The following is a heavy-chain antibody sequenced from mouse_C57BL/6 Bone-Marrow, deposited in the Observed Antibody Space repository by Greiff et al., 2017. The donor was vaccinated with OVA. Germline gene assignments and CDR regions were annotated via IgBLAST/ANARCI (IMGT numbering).Heavy chain of an antibody. CDR1: GYTFTSYG. CDR2: IYPRSGNT. Sequence: VQLQQSGAELARPGASVKLSCKASGYTFTSYGISWVKQRTGQGLEWIGEIYPRSGNTYNNEKVKGKATLTADNYSSTAYIELRSLTSKDSAVYFCANYNAMDYWGPGTSVTVSS. CDR3: ANYNAMDY. D-gene: IGHD2-12*01. J-gene: IGHJ4*01. V-gene: IGHV1-81*01.